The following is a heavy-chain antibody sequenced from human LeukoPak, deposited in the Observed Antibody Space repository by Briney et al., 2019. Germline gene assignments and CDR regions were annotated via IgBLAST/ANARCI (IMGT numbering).Heavy chain of an antibody. D-gene: IGHD2-2*01. Sequence: ASVKVSCKASGYTFTSYDINWVRQATGQGLEWMGWMNPNSGNTGYAQKFQGRVTITRNTSISTAYMELSSLRSEDTAVYYCARGLKPCSSTSCSLGYWGQGTLVTVSS. CDR1: GYTFTSYD. CDR3: ARGLKPCSSTSCSLGY. V-gene: IGHV1-8*03. J-gene: IGHJ4*02. CDR2: MNPNSGNT.